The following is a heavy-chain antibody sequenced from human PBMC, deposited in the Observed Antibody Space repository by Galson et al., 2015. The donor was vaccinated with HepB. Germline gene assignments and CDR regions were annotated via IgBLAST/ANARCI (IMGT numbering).Heavy chain of an antibody. CDR2: ISANGGST. Sequence: SLRLSCAASGFTFSSYAMSWVRQAPGKGLEWVSIISANGGSTYYADSVKGRFGVSRDNSKNTLDLQMNSLRVEDRAVYYCARFSGSYYDLWSAQYKCYGMDVWGQGTTVTVSS. J-gene: IGHJ6*02. D-gene: IGHD3-3*01. CDR1: GFTFSSYA. CDR3: ARFSGSYYDLWSAQYKCYGMDV. V-gene: IGHV3-23*01.